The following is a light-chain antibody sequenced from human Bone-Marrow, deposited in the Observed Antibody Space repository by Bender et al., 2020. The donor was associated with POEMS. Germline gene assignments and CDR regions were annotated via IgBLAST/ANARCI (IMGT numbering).Light chain of an antibody. J-gene: IGLJ3*02. V-gene: IGLV1-36*01. CDR1: SSNIGNHG. Sequence: QSVVTQPPSLSEAPRQRVTISCSGSSSNIGNHGVNWYQQLPGEAPKLLIYYVDLLTPGVSARFSASKSGTSASLASSELQSEDEARYYCSAWDDSLSGWVFGGGTKLTVL. CDR3: SAWDDSLSGWV. CDR2: YVD.